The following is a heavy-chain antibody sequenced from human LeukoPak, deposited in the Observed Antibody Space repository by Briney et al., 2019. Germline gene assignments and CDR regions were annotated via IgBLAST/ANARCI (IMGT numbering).Heavy chain of an antibody. V-gene: IGHV3-23*01. D-gene: IGHD3-22*01. Sequence: PGGSLRLSCAASGFTFSSYAMSWVRQAPGKGLEWVSAISGSGGSTYYADSVKGRFTISRDNSKNTLYLQMNSLRAEDTAVYYCARPPADSSGYYIPRRWPVDYWGQGTLVTVSS. J-gene: IGHJ4*02. CDR3: ARPPADSSGYYIPRRWPVDY. CDR1: GFTFSSYA. CDR2: ISGSGGST.